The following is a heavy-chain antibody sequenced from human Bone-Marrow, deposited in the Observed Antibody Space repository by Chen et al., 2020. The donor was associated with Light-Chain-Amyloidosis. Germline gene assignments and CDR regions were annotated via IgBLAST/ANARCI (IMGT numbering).Heavy chain of an antibody. D-gene: IGHD2-21*02. CDR1: GFTFSTYS. V-gene: IGHV3-48*02. J-gene: IGHJ1*01. Sequence: EVQLVESGGGLVQPGGSLRLSCAASGFTFSTYSINWVRQAPGKGLEWVSDISSSSSAIDYADSVKGRFTVSRDNAKNSVYLQMNSLRDEDTAVYYCARVTPLRCGPDCSSPFQHWGQGTLVTVS. CDR2: ISSSSSAI. CDR3: ARVTPLRCGPDCSSPFQH.